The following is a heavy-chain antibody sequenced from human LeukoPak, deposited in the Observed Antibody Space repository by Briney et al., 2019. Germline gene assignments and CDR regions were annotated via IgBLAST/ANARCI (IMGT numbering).Heavy chain of an antibody. CDR2: IIPILGIA. CDR3: ARDLVVAVAGTGAFDI. J-gene: IGHJ3*02. CDR1: GGTFSSYT. Sequence: SVRVSCKASGGTFSSYTISWVRQAPGQGLEWMGRIIPILGIANYAQKFQGRVTITADKSTSTAYMELSSLRSEDTAVYYCARDLVVAVAGTGAFDIWGQGTMVTVSS. V-gene: IGHV1-69*04. D-gene: IGHD6-19*01.